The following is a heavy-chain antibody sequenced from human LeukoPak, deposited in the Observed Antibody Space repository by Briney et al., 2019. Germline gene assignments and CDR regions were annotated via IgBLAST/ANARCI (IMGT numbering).Heavy chain of an antibody. J-gene: IGHJ3*02. Sequence: PGGSLRLSCAAAGFTFSDYGMNWVRQAPGKGLEGVSGISGSGISTYYADSVKGRFTISRDNSKNTLYMQMNSLRAEDTAVYYCAKGRGYNYWDGFDIWGQGTMVTVSS. CDR1: GFTFSDYG. D-gene: IGHD5-24*01. CDR3: AKGRGYNYWDGFDI. CDR2: ISGSGIST. V-gene: IGHV3-23*01.